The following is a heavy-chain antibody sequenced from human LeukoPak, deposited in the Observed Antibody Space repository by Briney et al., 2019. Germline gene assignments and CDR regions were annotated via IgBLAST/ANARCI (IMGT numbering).Heavy chain of an antibody. CDR3: ASAPPAAAGTPNYYYYYGMDV. Sequence: ASVKVSRKASGYTFTSYYMHWVRQAPGQGLEWMGIINPSGGSTSYAQKFQGRVTMTRDMSTSTVYMELSSLRSEDTAVYYCASAPPAAAGTPNYYYYYGMDVWGQGTTVTVSS. J-gene: IGHJ6*02. D-gene: IGHD6-13*01. V-gene: IGHV1-46*01. CDR1: GYTFTSYY. CDR2: INPSGGST.